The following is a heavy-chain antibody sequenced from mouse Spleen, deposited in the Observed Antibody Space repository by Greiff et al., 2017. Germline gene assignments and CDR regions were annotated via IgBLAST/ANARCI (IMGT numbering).Heavy chain of an antibody. V-gene: IGHV14-4*01. CDR1: GFNIKDDY. J-gene: IGHJ3*01. D-gene: IGHD1-1*01. Sequence: VQLQQPGAELVMPGASVKLSCTASGFNIKDDYMHWVKQRPEQGLEWIGWIDPENGDTEYASKFQGKATITADTSSNTAYLQLSSLTSEDTAVYYCTRGTTVVARGWFAYWGQGTLVTVSA. CDR3: TRGTTVVARGWFAY. CDR2: IDPENGDT.